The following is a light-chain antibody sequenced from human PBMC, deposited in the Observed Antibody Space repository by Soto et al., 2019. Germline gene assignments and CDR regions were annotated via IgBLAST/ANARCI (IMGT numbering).Light chain of an antibody. CDR2: YDD. CDR3: AAWDDSLNAYV. CDR1: SSNIGNNG. Sequence: QSVLTQPPSVSEAPRQRVTISCSGSSSNIGNNGVNWYKQLPGKSPKLLIYYDDLKPSGVSDRFSGSKSGTSASLAISGLQSEDEADYYCAAWDDSLNAYVFGIGTKLTVL. J-gene: IGLJ1*01. V-gene: IGLV1-36*01.